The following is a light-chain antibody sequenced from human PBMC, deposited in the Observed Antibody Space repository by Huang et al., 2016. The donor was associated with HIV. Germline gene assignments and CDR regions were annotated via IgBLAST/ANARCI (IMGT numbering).Light chain of an antibody. J-gene: IGKJ5*01. V-gene: IGKV2-30*02. CDR3: IQGTYWPPIT. CDR1: RSLVHRDGNTY. Sequence: VVMTQSLLALPFTLGQRASISCRSSRSLVHRDGNTYLNWFHQSPGQSPRRLMYKVSTRYSGGPDRFSGSGSGTYVTLKISRVEAEDVGIYYCIQGTYWPPITFGQGTRLEIK. CDR2: KVS.